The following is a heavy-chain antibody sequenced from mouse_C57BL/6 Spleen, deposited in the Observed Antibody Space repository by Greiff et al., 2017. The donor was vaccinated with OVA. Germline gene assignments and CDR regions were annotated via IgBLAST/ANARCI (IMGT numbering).Heavy chain of an antibody. CDR2: INPSNGGT. CDR3: AREGGRYYYGFDY. V-gene: IGHV1-53*01. Sequence: VQLQQPGTELVKPGASVKLSCKASGYTFTSYWMHWVKQRPGQGLEWIGNINPSNGGTNYNEKFKSKATLTVDKSSSAAYMQLSSLTSEDSAVYYCAREGGRYYYGFDYWGQGTTLTVSS. D-gene: IGHD1-1*01. J-gene: IGHJ2*01. CDR1: GYTFTSYW.